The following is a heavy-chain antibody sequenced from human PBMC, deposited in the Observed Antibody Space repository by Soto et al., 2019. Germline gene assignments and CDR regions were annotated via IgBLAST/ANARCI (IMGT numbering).Heavy chain of an antibody. J-gene: IGHJ6*02. D-gene: IGHD4-4*01. CDR1: GFTFSSYS. V-gene: IGHV3-21*01. Sequence: GGSLRLSCAASGFTFSSYSMNWVRQAPGKGLEWVSSISSSSSYIYYADSVKGRFTISRDNAKNSLYLQMNSLRAEDTAVYYCARDSLHSNYDLRLLCTFMGSCGMDVWGQGTTVTVSS. CDR3: ARDSLHSNYDLRLLCTFMGSCGMDV. CDR2: ISSSSSYI.